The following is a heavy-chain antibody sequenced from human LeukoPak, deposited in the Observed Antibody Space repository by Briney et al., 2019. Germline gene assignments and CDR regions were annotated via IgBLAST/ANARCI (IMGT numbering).Heavy chain of an antibody. V-gene: IGHV3-21*01. CDR1: GFTFSNYD. CDR2: ISSSSSYI. D-gene: IGHD5-24*01. CDR3: ARGEERATITALDS. Sequence: GGSLRLSCAASGFTFSNYDMHWVRQAPGKGLEWVSAISSSSSYIYYADSIKGRFTISRDNAENSLYLQMNSLRAVDTAVYFCARGEERATITALDSWGQGTLVTVSS. J-gene: IGHJ4*02.